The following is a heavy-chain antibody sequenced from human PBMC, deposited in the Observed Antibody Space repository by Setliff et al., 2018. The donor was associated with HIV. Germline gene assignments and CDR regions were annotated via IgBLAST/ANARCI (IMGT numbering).Heavy chain of an antibody. CDR3: VRSSPRFSGSYFDY. J-gene: IGHJ4*02. V-gene: IGHV4-61*09. CDR1: GGSISSGSYY. CDR2: IYTSGST. Sequence: SETLSLTCTVSGGSISSGSYYWSWIRQPAGKGLEWIGHIYTSGSTNYNPSLKSRLSMSVHTSKNQFSLSLTSVSAADTAVYFCVRSSPRFSGSYFDYWGQGTLVTVSS. D-gene: IGHD1-26*01.